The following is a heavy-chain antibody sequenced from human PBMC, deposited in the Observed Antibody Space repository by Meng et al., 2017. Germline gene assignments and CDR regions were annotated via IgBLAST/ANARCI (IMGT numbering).Heavy chain of an antibody. V-gene: IGHV1-8*01. J-gene: IGHJ5*02. CDR2: MNPNSGNT. D-gene: IGHD6-6*01. CDR1: GYTFTSYD. CDR3: ARASRSPRYSSSSRWFDP. Sequence: ASVTVSCKASGYTFTSYDINWVRQATGQGLEWMGWMNPNSGNTGYAQKFQGRVTMTMNTSISTAYMELSSLRSEDTAVYYCARASRSPRYSSSSRWFDPWGQGTLVTVSS.